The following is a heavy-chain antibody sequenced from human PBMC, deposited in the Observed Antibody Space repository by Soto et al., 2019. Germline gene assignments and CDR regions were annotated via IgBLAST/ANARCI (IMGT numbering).Heavy chain of an antibody. J-gene: IGHJ5*02. CDR1: GGSIRSDGYY. CDR2: IYHSGDS. V-gene: IGHV4-31*03. Sequence: LSLTCTVSGGSIRSDGYYWSWIRQHPGKGLEYIGYIYHSGDSYYTPSLGRRVTISVDTSENQFSLHLRSVTAADTAVYYCARKNYKRGYPNNWFHPWGQGIPVTVSP. CDR3: ARKNYKRGYPNNWFHP. D-gene: IGHD3-3*01.